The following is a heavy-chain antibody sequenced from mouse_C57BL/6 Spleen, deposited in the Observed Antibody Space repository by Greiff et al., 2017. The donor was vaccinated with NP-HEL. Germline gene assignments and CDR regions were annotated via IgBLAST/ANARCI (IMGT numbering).Heavy chain of an antibody. CDR3: ARSGGNPGYFDV. V-gene: IGHV1-69*01. Sequence: QVQLQQSGAELVMPGASVKLSCKASGYTFTSYWMHWVKQRPGQGLEWIGEIDPSDSYTNYNQKFKGKSTLTVDKSSSTAYMQLSSLTSGDSAVYYCARSGGNPGYFDVWGTGTTVTVAS. CDR1: GYTFTSYW. J-gene: IGHJ1*03. CDR2: IDPSDSYT. D-gene: IGHD2-1*01.